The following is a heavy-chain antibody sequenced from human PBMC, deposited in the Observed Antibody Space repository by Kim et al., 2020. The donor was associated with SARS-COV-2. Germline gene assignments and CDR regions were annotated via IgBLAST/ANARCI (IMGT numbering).Heavy chain of an antibody. J-gene: IGHJ5*02. Sequence: GGSLRLSCAASGFTFSSYWMSWVRQAPGKGLEWVANIKQDGSEKYYVDSVKGRFTISRDNAKNSLYLQMNSLRAEDTAVYYCASNYCSSTSCYDNWFDPWGQGTLVTVSS. CDR2: IKQDGSEK. CDR1: GFTFSSYW. D-gene: IGHD2-2*01. CDR3: ASNYCSSTSCYDNWFDP. V-gene: IGHV3-7*01.